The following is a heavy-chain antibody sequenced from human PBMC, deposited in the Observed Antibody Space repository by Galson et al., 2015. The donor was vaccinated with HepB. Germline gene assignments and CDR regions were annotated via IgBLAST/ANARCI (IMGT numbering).Heavy chain of an antibody. CDR1: GFTVSSNY. CDR3: ARTPHSGYARDY. J-gene: IGHJ4*02. Sequence: SLRLSCAASGFTVSSNYMSWVRQAPGKGLEWVSVIYSGGSTYYAGSVKGRFTISRDNSKNKLYLQMNSLRAEDTAVYYCARTPHSGYARDYWGQGTLVTVSS. CDR2: IYSGGST. D-gene: IGHD5-12*01. V-gene: IGHV3-53*01.